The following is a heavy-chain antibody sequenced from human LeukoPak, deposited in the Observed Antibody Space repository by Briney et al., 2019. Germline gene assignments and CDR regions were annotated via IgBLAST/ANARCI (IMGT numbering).Heavy chain of an antibody. Sequence: SETLSLTCTVSGGSVSRSPYYWGWIRQPPGKGLEWIGNIYYSGSTYYNPSLKSRVTISVDTSKNQFSLKLSSVTAADTAVYDCARYDVGGTYRAFDCWGQGTLVTVSS. CDR1: GGSVSRSPYY. CDR2: IYYSGST. D-gene: IGHD3-16*02. CDR3: ARYDVGGTYRAFDC. V-gene: IGHV4-39*07. J-gene: IGHJ4*02.